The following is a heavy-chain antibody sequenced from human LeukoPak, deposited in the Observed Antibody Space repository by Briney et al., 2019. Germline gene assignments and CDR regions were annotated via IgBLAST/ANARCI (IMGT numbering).Heavy chain of an antibody. CDR1: GYTFTGYY. Sequence: ASVKVSCKASGYTFTGYYMHWVRQAPGQGLEWMGWINPNSGGTNYAQKFQGRVTMTRDTSIGTAYMELSRLRSDDTAVYYCARGGGATFFSYHAYWGQGTLVTVSS. J-gene: IGHJ4*02. CDR3: ARGGGATFFSYHAY. V-gene: IGHV1-2*02. D-gene: IGHD1-26*01. CDR2: INPNSGGT.